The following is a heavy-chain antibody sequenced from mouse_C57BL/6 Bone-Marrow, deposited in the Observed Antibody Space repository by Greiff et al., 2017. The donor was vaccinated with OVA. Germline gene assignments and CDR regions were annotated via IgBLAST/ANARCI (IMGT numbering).Heavy chain of an antibody. J-gene: IGHJ2*01. CDR1: GFNIKDYY. Sequence: VQLQQSGAELVRPGASVKLSCTASGFNIKDYYMHWVKQRPEQGLEWIGWIDPENGDTEYASKFQGKATITADTSSNTAYLQLSSLTSEDTAVYYCTTRPSLDPRTNYYFDYWGQGTTLTVSS. CDR2: IDPENGDT. CDR3: TTRPSLDPRTNYYFDY. V-gene: IGHV14-4*01. D-gene: IGHD4-1*01.